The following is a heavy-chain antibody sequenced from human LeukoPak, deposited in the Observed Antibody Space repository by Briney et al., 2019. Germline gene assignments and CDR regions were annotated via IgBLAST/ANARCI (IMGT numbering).Heavy chain of an antibody. Sequence: GASVKVSCKASGYTFTSYGVNWVRQATGQGLEWMGWMNPNSGNTGYAQKFQGRVTMTRNTSISTAYMELSSLRSEDTAVYYCARGRFDGGSSSWNYWGQGTLVTVSS. J-gene: IGHJ4*02. V-gene: IGHV1-8*01. CDR3: ARGRFDGGSSSWNY. CDR1: GYTFTSYG. CDR2: MNPNSGNT. D-gene: IGHD6-13*01.